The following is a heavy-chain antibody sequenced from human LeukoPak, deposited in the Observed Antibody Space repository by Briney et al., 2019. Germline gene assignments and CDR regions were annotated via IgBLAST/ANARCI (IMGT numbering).Heavy chain of an antibody. D-gene: IGHD2-2*01. CDR3: AKGPPADIVVVPAAISP. CDR2: ISYDGSNK. J-gene: IGHJ5*02. Sequence: GSLRLSCAASGFTFSSYGMHWVRQAPGKGLEWVAVISYDGSNKYYADSVKGRFTISRDNSKNTLYLQMNSLRAEDTAVYYCAKGPPADIVVVPAAISPWGQGTLVTVSS. CDR1: GFTFSSYG. V-gene: IGHV3-30*18.